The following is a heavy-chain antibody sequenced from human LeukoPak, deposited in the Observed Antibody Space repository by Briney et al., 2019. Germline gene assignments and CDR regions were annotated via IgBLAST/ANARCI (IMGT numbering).Heavy chain of an antibody. V-gene: IGHV4-59*01. D-gene: IGHD3-9*01. CDR2: IYYSGST. CDR1: GGSISSYY. Sequence: PSETLSLTCTVSGGSISSYYWSWIRQPPGKGLEWIGYIYYSGSTNYNPSLKGRVTISVDTSKNQFSLKLSSVTAADTAVYYCARGEMGYFEWDYMDVWGKGTTVTISS. CDR3: ARGEMGYFEWDYMDV. J-gene: IGHJ6*03.